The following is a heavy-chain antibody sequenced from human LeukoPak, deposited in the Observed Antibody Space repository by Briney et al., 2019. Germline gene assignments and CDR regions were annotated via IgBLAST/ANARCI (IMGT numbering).Heavy chain of an antibody. Sequence: GGSLRLSCAASGFTFSSYSMNWVRQAPGKGLQWVSSISSSSSYIYYADSVKGRFTISRDNAKNSLYLQMNSLRAEDTAVYYCARAGLVVVVIAAYFDYWGQGSLVTVSS. V-gene: IGHV3-21*01. CDR2: ISSSSSYI. CDR3: ARAGLVVVVIAAYFDY. J-gene: IGHJ4*02. D-gene: IGHD2-21*01. CDR1: GFTFSSYS.